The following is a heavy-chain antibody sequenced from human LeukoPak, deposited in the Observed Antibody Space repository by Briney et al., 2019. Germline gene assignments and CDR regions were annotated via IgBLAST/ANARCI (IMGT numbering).Heavy chain of an antibody. CDR2: IYPGDSNP. J-gene: IGHJ4*02. D-gene: IGHD7-27*01. V-gene: IGHV5-51*01. CDR3: AISLTGVFY. Sequence: GESLKISCKGSGYSFTNYWIGWGRQMPGKGLEWLGIIYPGDSNPRYSPSFQGQVTISADKSISTAYLQWSSLKASDTAMYYCAISLTGVFYWGQGTLVTVSS. CDR1: GYSFTNYW.